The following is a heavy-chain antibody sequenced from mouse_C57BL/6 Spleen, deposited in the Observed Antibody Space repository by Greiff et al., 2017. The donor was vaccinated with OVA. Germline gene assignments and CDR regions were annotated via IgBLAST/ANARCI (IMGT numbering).Heavy chain of an antibody. CDR1: GFTIKNTY. CDR3: AGGGYLDY. V-gene: IGHV14-3*01. D-gene: IGHD2-2*01. Sequence: VQLQQSVAELVRPGASVKLSCTASGFTIKNTYMHCLQHRPDQGLEWIGRIDPANGNTKYAPKFQGKATITADTSSNTAYLQLSSLTSEDTAIYYCAGGGYLDYWGQGTSVTVSS. CDR2: IDPANGNT. J-gene: IGHJ4*01.